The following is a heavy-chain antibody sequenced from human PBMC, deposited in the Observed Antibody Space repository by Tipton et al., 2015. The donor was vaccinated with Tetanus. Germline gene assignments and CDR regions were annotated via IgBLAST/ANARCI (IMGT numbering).Heavy chain of an antibody. D-gene: IGHD3-16*01. V-gene: IGHV3-21*01. CDR2: MSSSGSYL. Sequence: SLRLSCTASGFIFSSYSMNWFRQAPGKGLEWVSTMSSSGSYLYYADSVKGRFTVSRDNAKNSLYLGMNSLRAEDTGVYYCARFGAVGNDNWSDPWGQRTLVTVDS. CDR3: ARFGAVGNDNWSDP. J-gene: IGHJ5*02. CDR1: GFIFSSYS.